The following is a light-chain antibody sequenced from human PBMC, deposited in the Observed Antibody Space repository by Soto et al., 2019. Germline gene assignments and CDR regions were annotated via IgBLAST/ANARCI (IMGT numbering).Light chain of an antibody. V-gene: IGKV3D-15*01. CDR1: QSVTDF. CDR2: GAS. J-gene: IGKJ5*01. CDR3: QQYNNWPPTT. Sequence: EVVLTQSTGTLSFSPGERATLSCRASQSVTDFLAWYQQKPGQAPRLLIYGASTRATGIPAGFSGSGSGTEFTLTISSLQSEDFAVYYCQQYNNWPPTTFGQGTRLEIK.